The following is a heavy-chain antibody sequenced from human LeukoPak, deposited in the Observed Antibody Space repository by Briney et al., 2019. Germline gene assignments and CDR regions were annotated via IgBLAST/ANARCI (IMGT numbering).Heavy chain of an antibody. D-gene: IGHD6-19*01. CDR2: IYPGESDT. J-gene: IGHJ4*02. CDR3: ARGGRVFSGYSSGWYWVY. CDR1: GYSFTSYW. Sequence: GESLKISCKGSGYSFTSYWIGWVRQIPGKGLEWMGIIYPGESDTRYSPSFQGQVTISADKSISTAYLQWSSLKASDTAMYYCARGGRVFSGYSSGWYWVYWGQGTLVTVSS. V-gene: IGHV5-51*01.